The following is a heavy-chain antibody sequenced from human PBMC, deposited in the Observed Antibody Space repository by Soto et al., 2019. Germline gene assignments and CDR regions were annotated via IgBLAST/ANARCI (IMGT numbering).Heavy chain of an antibody. CDR3: ARTEIAARPLSHYYYGMDV. CDR2: IDFDDDK. D-gene: IGHD6-6*01. Sequence: GXTLVNPTQTLTXTCTFSRFSLSTSGMCVIWIRQPPVKALEWLALIDFDDDKYYSTSLKNRLTISKDTSKNQVVLKMTNMDPVDTAPYYRARTEIAARPLSHYYYGMDVWGQGTTGTVS. V-gene: IGHV2-70*01. J-gene: IGHJ6*02. CDR1: RFSLSTSGMC.